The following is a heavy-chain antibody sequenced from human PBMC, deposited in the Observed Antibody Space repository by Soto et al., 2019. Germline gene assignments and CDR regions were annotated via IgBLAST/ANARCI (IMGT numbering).Heavy chain of an antibody. D-gene: IGHD6-13*01. J-gene: IGHJ4*02. Sequence: QLQLQESGPGLVKPSETLSLTCSVSGGSISSSSYYWGWIRQPPGKWLEWIGSIYYSGSTYYNPSLKSRVTISVDTSKNQFSLKLSSVTAADTAVYYCARHVSIGSSWWTFDYWGQGTLVTVSS. V-gene: IGHV4-39*01. CDR3: ARHVSIGSSWWTFDY. CDR2: IYYSGST. CDR1: GGSISSSSYY.